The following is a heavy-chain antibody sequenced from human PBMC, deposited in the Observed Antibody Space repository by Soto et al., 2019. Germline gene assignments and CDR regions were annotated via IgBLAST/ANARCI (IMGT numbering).Heavy chain of an antibody. CDR3: ARAVAVTADFDY. Sequence: ASVKVSCKASGYTFTGYAMHWVRQAPGQWLEWMGWINAGNGNTKYSQKFQGRVTITRDTSASAAYMELSSLSSEDTAVYYCARAVAVTADFDYWGQGTLVTVSS. V-gene: IGHV1-3*01. J-gene: IGHJ4*02. D-gene: IGHD2-21*02. CDR1: GYTFTGYA. CDR2: INAGNGNT.